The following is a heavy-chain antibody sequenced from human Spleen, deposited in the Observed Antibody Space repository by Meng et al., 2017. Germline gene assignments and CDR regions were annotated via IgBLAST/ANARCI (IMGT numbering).Heavy chain of an antibody. CDR1: GGSFSDYY. V-gene: IGHV4-34*01. CDR3: ARRHNWGWVPIDY. J-gene: IGHJ4*02. CDR2: INHSGST. Sequence: QVQLQKWGAGLLKPSETLSLTCVVSGGSFSDYYWSWIRQPPGKGLEWIGEINHSGSTNYNPSLKSRVTISVDTSKNQFSLKLSSVTAADTAVYYCARRHNWGWVPIDYWGQGTLVTVSS. D-gene: IGHD7-27*01.